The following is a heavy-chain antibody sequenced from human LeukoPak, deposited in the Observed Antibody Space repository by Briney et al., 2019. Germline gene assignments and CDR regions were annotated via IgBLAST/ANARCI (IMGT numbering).Heavy chain of an antibody. J-gene: IGHJ3*02. CDR2: IYYSGST. CDR1: GVSISSGDYY. D-gene: IGHD3-22*01. V-gene: IGHV4-30-4*01. CDR3: ARDGTNYYDSSGNDAFDI. Sequence: PSETLSLTCTVSGVSISSGDYYWSWLRQPPGKGLEWIGYIYYSGSTYYNPSLKSRITISVDTSKNQFSLKLSSVTAADTAVYYCARDGTNYYDSSGNDAFDIWGQGTMVTVSS.